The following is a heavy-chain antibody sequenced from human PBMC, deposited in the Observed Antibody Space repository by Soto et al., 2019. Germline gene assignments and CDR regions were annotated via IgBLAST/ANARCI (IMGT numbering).Heavy chain of an antibody. V-gene: IGHV4-31*03. Sequence: PSETLSLTCTVSGGSISSGGYYWSWIRQHRGKGLEWIGYIYYSGSTYYNPSLKSRVTISVDTSKNQFSLKLSSVTAADTAVYYCARDPGITGDLDAFDIWGQGTMVTVSS. CDR2: IYYSGST. CDR1: GGSISSGGYY. D-gene: IGHD1-20*01. J-gene: IGHJ3*02. CDR3: ARDPGITGDLDAFDI.